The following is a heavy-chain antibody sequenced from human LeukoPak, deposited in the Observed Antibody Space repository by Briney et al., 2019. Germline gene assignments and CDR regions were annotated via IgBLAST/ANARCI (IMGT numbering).Heavy chain of an antibody. J-gene: IGHJ6*03. CDR2: ISGSGGTT. Sequence: GGTLRLSCAASGFTFSSYGMSWVRQAPGKGLEWVSAISGSGGTTYYADSVKGRFTISRDNSKNTLYLRMNSLRAEDTAVYYCAEGYGWEASYYYYYMDVWGKGTTVTISS. CDR3: AEGYGWEASYYYYYMDV. V-gene: IGHV3-23*01. CDR1: GFTFSSYG. D-gene: IGHD1-26*01.